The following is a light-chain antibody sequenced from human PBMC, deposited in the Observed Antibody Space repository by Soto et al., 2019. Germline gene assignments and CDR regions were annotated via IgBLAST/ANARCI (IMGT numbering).Light chain of an antibody. CDR3: QQYVSSPR. Sequence: EIVLTQSPGTLSLSPGERATLSCRASQSVSSSYLAWYQQKPGQAPRLLIYGASSRATGIPDRFSGSGSGTDFTLTISRLEPEDFAVYYWQQYVSSPRFGGGTKVEIK. CDR1: QSVSSSY. CDR2: GAS. V-gene: IGKV3-20*01. J-gene: IGKJ4*01.